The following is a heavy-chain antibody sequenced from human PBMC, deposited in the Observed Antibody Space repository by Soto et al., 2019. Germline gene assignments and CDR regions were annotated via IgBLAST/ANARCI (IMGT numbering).Heavy chain of an antibody. CDR2: INSDGSST. Sequence: EVQLVESGGGLLQPGGSLRLSCAVSGSTFSNDWMHWVRQAPGKGLVWVSHINSDGSSTNYADFVKGRFTIARDNAKNTGYLQMNSLRSEDTDVYYCARDRSYSLDVWGQGTTVTVSS. J-gene: IGHJ6*02. CDR3: ARDRSYSLDV. V-gene: IGHV3-74*01. CDR1: GSTFSNDW.